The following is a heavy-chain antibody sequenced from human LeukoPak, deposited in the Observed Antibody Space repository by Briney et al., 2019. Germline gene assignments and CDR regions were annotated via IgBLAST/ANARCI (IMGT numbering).Heavy chain of an antibody. CDR1: GYTFTSYD. D-gene: IGHD1-26*01. V-gene: IGHV1-8*01. CDR3: ARDWEGYAFDI. Sequence: ASVKVSCKASGYTFTSYDINWVRQATGQGLEWMGWMNPNSGNTGYAQKFQGRVTMTRNTSISTAYMELSSVTAADTAVYYCARDWEGYAFDIWGQGTMVTVSS. J-gene: IGHJ3*02. CDR2: MNPNSGNT.